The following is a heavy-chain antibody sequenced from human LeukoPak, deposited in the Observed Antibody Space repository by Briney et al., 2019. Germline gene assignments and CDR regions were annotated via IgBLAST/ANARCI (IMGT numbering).Heavy chain of an antibody. CDR3: ARGRTSMASAFDM. D-gene: IGHD5-18*01. CDR1: GYSFTSYD. V-gene: IGHV1-8*01. J-gene: IGHJ3*02. Sequence: ASVKVSCKASGYSFTSYDINWVRQAAGQGLEWMGWMNPNSDFTDYAQRFQGRVTMTKNTSIGTAYMELSGLRSEDTAVYYCARGRTSMASAFDMWGHGTMVTVSS. CDR2: MNPNSDFT.